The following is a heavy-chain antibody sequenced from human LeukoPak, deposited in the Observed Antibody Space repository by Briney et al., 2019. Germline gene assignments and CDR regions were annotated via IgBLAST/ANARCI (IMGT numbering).Heavy chain of an antibody. J-gene: IGHJ4*02. CDR3: ATVWFGEL. Sequence: ASVKVSCKASGYTFSMYGVSWVRQAPGQGLEWMGWISAYNGNTDYAQKFQGRVTMTEDTSTDTAYMELSSLRSEDTAVYYCATVWFGELWGQGTLVAVSS. CDR1: GYTFSMYG. V-gene: IGHV1-18*01. D-gene: IGHD3-10*01. CDR2: ISAYNGNT.